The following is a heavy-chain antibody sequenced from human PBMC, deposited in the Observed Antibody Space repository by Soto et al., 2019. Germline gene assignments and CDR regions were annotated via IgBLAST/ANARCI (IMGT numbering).Heavy chain of an antibody. CDR3: AKDPVKGKIVPRAMDV. CDR1: GFTFSSYG. D-gene: IGHD2-8*01. CDR2: ISYDGSNK. J-gene: IGHJ6*02. V-gene: IGHV3-30*18. Sequence: PGGSLRLSCAASGFTFSSYGMHWVRQAPGKGLEWVAVISYDGSNKYYADSVKGRFTISRDNSKNTLYLQMNSLRAEDTAVYYCAKDPVKGKIVPRAMDVWGQGTTVTVSS.